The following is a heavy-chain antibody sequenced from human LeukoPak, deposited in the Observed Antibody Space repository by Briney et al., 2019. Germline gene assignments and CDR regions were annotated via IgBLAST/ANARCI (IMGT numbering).Heavy chain of an antibody. J-gene: IGHJ4*02. CDR2: ISGSDGTT. V-gene: IGHV3-23*01. CDR3: AKDSARKYDDY. Sequence: PGGSLRLSCAASGFTFSNYAMSWVHQAPGKGLEWVSGISGSDGTTYYADSVKGRFTISRDNSKNTLYLQMNGLRAEDTAVYYCAKDSARKYDDYWGQGTLVTVSS. CDR1: GFTFSNYA. D-gene: IGHD3-10*01.